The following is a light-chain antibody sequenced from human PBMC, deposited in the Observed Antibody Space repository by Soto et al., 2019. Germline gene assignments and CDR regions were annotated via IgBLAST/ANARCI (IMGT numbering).Light chain of an antibody. CDR2: EAS. Sequence: TKSAATLSVSKGERVTLSCRASQSAISCLAWYQQKPGQAPRLLIYEASTIATGVPARFSGSGSGTDFTLTISSLQSEDFATYFCPQYYLLPRTFGEVT. J-gene: IGKJ2*01. V-gene: IGKV3-15*01. CDR3: PQYYLLPRT. CDR1: QSAISC.